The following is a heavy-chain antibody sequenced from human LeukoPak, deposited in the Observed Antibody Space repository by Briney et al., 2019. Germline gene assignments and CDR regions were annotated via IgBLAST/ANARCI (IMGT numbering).Heavy chain of an antibody. V-gene: IGHV3-30*04. CDR1: GFTFSSYA. D-gene: IGHD6-19*01. J-gene: IGHJ4*02. CDR2: ISYDGSNK. CDR3: ARDPVSSGYQFDY. Sequence: PGGSLRLSCAASGFTFSSYAMHWVRQAPGKGLEWVAVISYDGSNKYYADSVKGRFTISRDNSKNTLYLRMNSLRAEDTAVYYCARDPVSSGYQFDYWGQGTLVTVSS.